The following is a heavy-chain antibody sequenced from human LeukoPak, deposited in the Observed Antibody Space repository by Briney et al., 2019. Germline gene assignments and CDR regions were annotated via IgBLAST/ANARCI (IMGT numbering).Heavy chain of an antibody. CDR2: ITGSGTNI. J-gene: IGHJ4*02. V-gene: IGHV3-48*01. CDR1: VFTFSSYS. D-gene: IGHD3-10*01. CDR3: ARVRHYSFDY. Sequence: GRSLRLSCAASVFTFSSYSINWVRQAPGKGLEWVSYITGSGTNIYYADSVKGRFTISRDNAKNSVSLQMNSLRGEDTAVYFCARVRHYSFDYWGQGTLVTVSS.